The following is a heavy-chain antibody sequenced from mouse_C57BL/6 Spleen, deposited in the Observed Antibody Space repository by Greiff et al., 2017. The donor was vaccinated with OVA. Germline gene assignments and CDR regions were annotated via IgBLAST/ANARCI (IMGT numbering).Heavy chain of an antibody. D-gene: IGHD4-1*01. V-gene: IGHV3-6*01. CDR3: ARKLGRSYAMDY. Sequence: VQLKQSGPGLVKPSQSLSLTCSVTGYSITSGYYWNWIRQFPGNKLEWMGYISYDGSNNYNPSLKNRISITRDTSKNQFFLKLNSVTTEDTATYYCARKLGRSYAMDYWGQGTSVTVSS. J-gene: IGHJ4*01. CDR1: GYSITSGYY. CDR2: ISYDGSN.